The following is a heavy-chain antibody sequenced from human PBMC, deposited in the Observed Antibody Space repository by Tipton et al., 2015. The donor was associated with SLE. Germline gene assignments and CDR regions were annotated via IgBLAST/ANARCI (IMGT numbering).Heavy chain of an antibody. J-gene: IGHJ4*02. CDR3: ARARSLITGTTGGTFDY. CDR2: IYHSGST. V-gene: IGHV4-39*07. D-gene: IGHD1-20*01. Sequence: TLSLTCTVSGGSISSSSSYYWGWIRQPPGKGLEWIGSIYHSGSTNYNPSLKSRVTISVDKSKNQFSLKLSSVTAADTAVYYCARARSLITGTTGGTFDYWGQGTLVTVSS. CDR1: GGSISSSSSYY.